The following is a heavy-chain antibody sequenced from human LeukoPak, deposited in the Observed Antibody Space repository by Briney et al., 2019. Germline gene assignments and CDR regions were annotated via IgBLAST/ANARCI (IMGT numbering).Heavy chain of an antibody. CDR2: ISAYNGNT. Sequence: ASVKVSCKASGYTFTSYGISWVRQAPGQGLEWMGWISAYNGNTNYAQKLQGRVTMTTDTSTSTAYMELRSLRSDDTAVYYCARARGEYSYGYLFDYWGQGTLVTVSS. D-gene: IGHD5-18*01. CDR1: GYTFTSYG. V-gene: IGHV1-18*01. CDR3: ARARGEYSYGYLFDY. J-gene: IGHJ4*02.